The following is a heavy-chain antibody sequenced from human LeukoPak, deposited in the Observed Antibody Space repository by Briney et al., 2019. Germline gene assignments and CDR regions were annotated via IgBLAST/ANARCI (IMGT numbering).Heavy chain of an antibody. D-gene: IGHD3-22*01. CDR3: TTYYDSGPSKD. V-gene: IGHV3-7*05. CDR2: IKKDGSDQ. J-gene: IGHJ4*02. CDR1: GFTFSSYW. Sequence: GGSLRLSCAASGFTFSSYWMTWVRQAPGKGLEWVANIKKDGSDQYYGDSVKGRFTISRDNTKDSLFLQMNSLRAEDTAMYYCTTYYDSGPSKDWGQGTLVTVSS.